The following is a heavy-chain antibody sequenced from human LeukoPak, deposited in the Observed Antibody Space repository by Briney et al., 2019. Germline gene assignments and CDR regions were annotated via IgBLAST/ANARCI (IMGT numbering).Heavy chain of an antibody. CDR2: IYSSGSA. CDR1: GASINNNF. D-gene: IGHD3-3*01. Sequence: SETLSLTCTVSGASINNNFWTWIRQPPGKGLEWIGYIYSSGSANYNPSLKSRVTISGDTSRNQFSLKLGSVTAADTAVYYCAGYGTWSFDFWGRGTLVTVSS. V-gene: IGHV4-59*01. J-gene: IGHJ2*01. CDR3: AGYGTWSFDF.